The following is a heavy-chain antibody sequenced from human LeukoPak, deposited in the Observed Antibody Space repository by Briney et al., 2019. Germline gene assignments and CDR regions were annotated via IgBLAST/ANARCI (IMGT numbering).Heavy chain of an antibody. J-gene: IGHJ3*01. CDR3: AKSRAPTADPDAFDV. CDR2: IRHGGSNE. D-gene: IGHD1-14*01. CDR1: GFIFSNYG. V-gene: IGHV3-30*02. Sequence: PGGSLRLSCTGSGFIFSNYGIHWVRRAPDKGLEWLAFIRHGGSNEYYADSVKGRFTISRDNSKRSLYLQMNNLRPDDTAIYYCAKSRAPTADPDAFDVWGQGTMVTVSS.